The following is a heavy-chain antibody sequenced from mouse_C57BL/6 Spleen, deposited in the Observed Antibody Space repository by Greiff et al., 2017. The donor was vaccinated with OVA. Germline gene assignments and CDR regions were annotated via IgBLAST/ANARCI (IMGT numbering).Heavy chain of an antibody. D-gene: IGHD2-4*01. J-gene: IGHJ3*01. Sequence: EVKLQQSGPELVKPGASVKISCKASGYTFTDYYMNWVKQSHGKSLEWIGDINPNNGGTSYNQKFKGKATLTVDKSSSTAYMELRSLTSEDSAVYYCARRFYDYSFAYWGQGTLVTVSA. CDR1: GYTFTDYY. CDR2: INPNNGGT. V-gene: IGHV1-26*01. CDR3: ARRFYDYSFAY.